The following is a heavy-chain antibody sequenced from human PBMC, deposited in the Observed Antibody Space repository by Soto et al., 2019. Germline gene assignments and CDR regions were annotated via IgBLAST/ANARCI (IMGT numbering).Heavy chain of an antibody. CDR3: AASYIWGSYWFDP. CDR2: ISSSSSYI. Sequence: GGSLRLSCAASGFTFSSYSMNWVRQAPGKGLEWVSSISSSSSYIYYADSVKGRFTISRDNAKNSLYLQMNSLRAEDTAVYYCAASYIWGSYWFDPWGQGTLVTVSS. J-gene: IGHJ5*02. CDR1: GFTFSSYS. V-gene: IGHV3-21*01. D-gene: IGHD3-16*01.